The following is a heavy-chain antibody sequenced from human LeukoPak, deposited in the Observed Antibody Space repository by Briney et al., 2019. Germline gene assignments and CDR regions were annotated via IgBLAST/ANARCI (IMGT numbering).Heavy chain of an antibody. D-gene: IGHD1-14*01. CDR3: ATGESLDY. J-gene: IGHJ4*02. V-gene: IGHV4-59*01. Sequence: PSETLSLTCTVSGGSMSSYYWSWIRQPPGKGLEWIGYIYDSGSTNYNPSFKSRVTISADTSKKEFSLKLTSVTAADTAVYFCATGESLDYWGQGTLVTVSS. CDR1: GGSMSSYY. CDR2: IYDSGST.